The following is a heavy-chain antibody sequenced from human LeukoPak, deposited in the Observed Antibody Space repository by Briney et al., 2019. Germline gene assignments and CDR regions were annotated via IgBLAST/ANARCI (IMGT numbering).Heavy chain of an antibody. V-gene: IGHV1-24*01. CDR3: ASLSFHASWTND. J-gene: IGHJ4*02. CDR2: YDVEDGET. Sequence: AAVKVSCKVSGYTLTDFPVHWVRQAPGKGLEWMGGYDVEDGETVYAPKFQGRVTMTEDTATDIAYMELSSLDSEDTAVYYCASLSFHASWTNDWGQGTLVIVSS. CDR1: GYTLTDFP. D-gene: IGHD2-2*01.